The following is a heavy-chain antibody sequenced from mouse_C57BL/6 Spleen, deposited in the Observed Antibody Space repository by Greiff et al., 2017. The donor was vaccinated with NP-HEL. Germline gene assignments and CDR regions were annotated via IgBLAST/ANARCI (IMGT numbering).Heavy chain of an antibody. J-gene: IGHJ3*01. V-gene: IGHV5-6*02. CDR3: ARRGGNYGGFAY. CDR2: ISSGGSYT. D-gene: IGHD2-1*01. Sequence: EVKLQESGGDLVKPGGSLKLSCAASGFTFSSYGMSWVRQTPDKRLEWVATISSGGSYTYYPDSVKGRFTISRDNAKNTLYLQMSSLKSEDTAMYYCARRGGNYGGFAYWGQGTLVTVSA. CDR1: GFTFSSYG.